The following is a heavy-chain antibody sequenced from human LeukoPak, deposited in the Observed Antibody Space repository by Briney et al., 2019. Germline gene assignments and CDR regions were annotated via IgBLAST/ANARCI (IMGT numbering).Heavy chain of an antibody. CDR2: INPNSGGT. CDR1: GYTFTSYD. V-gene: IGHV1-2*02. J-gene: IGHJ4*02. Sequence: ASVKVSCKASGYTFTSYDINWVRQAPGQGLEWMGWINPNSGGTNYAQKFQGRVTMTRDTSISTAYMELSRLRSDDTAVYYCARDAVDIAVAGTFDYWGQGTLVTVSS. CDR3: ARDAVDIAVAGTFDY. D-gene: IGHD6-19*01.